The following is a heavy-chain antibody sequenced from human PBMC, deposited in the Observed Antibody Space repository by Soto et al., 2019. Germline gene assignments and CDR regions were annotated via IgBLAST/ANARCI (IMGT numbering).Heavy chain of an antibody. J-gene: IGHJ4*02. CDR2: IYYSGST. CDR1: GASITSYY. V-gene: IGHV4-59*01. CDR3: ARDRYYDSTGTFDY. Sequence: QVQLQESGPGLVKPSETLSLICTVSGASITSYYWTWIRQPPGKGLEWVGDIYYSGSTKYNPSLKSRVTISVDTSKNQFSLRLSSVTAADTAVYFCARDRYYDSTGTFDYWGQGTLVTVSS. D-gene: IGHD3-22*01.